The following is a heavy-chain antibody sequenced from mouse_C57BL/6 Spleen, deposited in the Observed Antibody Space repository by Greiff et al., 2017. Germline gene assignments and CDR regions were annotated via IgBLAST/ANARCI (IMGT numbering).Heavy chain of an antibody. Sequence: EVQLQQSGPELVKPGASVKISCKASGYTFTDYYMNWVKQSHGKSLEWIGDINPNNGGTSYNQKFKGKATLTVDKSSSTAYMELRSLTSEDSAVYYCARGIYSNYALYYAMDYWGQGTSVTVSS. CDR1: GYTFTDYY. V-gene: IGHV1-26*01. CDR3: ARGIYSNYALYYAMDY. J-gene: IGHJ4*01. D-gene: IGHD2-5*01. CDR2: INPNNGGT.